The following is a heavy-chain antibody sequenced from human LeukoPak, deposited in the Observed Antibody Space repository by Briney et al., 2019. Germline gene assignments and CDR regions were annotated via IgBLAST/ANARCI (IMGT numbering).Heavy chain of an antibody. CDR1: GFTFSSYS. CDR3: ARGHSSGWYWDYYYGMDV. CDR2: ISSSSSYI. J-gene: IGHJ6*02. D-gene: IGHD6-19*01. V-gene: IGHV3-21*01. Sequence: GGSLRLSCAASGFTFSSYSMNWVRQAPGKGLEWVSSISSSSSYIYYADSVKGRFTISRDNSKNTLYLQMNSLRAEDTAVYYCARGHSSGWYWDYYYGMDVWGQGTTVTVSS.